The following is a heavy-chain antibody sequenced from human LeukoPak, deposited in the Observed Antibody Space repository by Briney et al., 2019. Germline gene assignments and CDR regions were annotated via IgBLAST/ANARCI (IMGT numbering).Heavy chain of an antibody. V-gene: IGHV1-2*06. D-gene: IGHD5-12*01. Sequence: ASVKVSCKASGYTFTGYYIHWVRQAPGQGLEWMGRINPNSRGTNYAQKFQGRVTMTRDTSISTAYMELSRLRSDDTAVYYCARGPDGGYASVDYWGQGTLVTVSS. CDR3: ARGPDGGYASVDY. J-gene: IGHJ4*02. CDR2: INPNSRGT. CDR1: GYTFTGYY.